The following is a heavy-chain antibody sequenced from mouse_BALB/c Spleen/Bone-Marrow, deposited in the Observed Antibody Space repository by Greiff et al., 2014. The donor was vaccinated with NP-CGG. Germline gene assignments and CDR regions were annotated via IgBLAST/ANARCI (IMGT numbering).Heavy chain of an antibody. CDR3: ARNFYFDY. CDR2: INPYNDGT. CDR1: GCTFTSYV. Sequence: LVESGPELVKPGASVKMSCKASGCTFTSYVMHWVKQKPGQGLEWIGYINPYNDGTKYNEKSKGKATLTSDKSSSTAYMELSSLTSEDSAVYYCARNFYFDYWGQGTTLTVSS. J-gene: IGHJ2*01. V-gene: IGHV1-14*01.